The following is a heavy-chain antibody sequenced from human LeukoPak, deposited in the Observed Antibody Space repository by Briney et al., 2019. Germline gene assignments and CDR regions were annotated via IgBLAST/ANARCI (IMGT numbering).Heavy chain of an antibody. J-gene: IGHJ5*02. D-gene: IGHD6-19*01. CDR3: ARDPLAVAGISPNWFDP. V-gene: IGHV4-4*07. Sequence: PSETLSLTCTVSGGSISSYYWRWIRQPAGKGLNRIGRIYTRGSTNYNPSLKSRVTMSVDTSKNQFSLKLSSVTAADTAVYYCARDPLAVAGISPNWFDPWGQGTLVTVSS. CDR1: GGSISSYY. CDR2: IYTRGST.